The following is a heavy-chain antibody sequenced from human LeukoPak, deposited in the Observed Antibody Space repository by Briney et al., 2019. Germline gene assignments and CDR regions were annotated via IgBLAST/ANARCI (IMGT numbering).Heavy chain of an antibody. CDR1: GYSFTSYW. J-gene: IGHJ6*02. V-gene: IGHV5-51*01. D-gene: IGHD2-15*01. CDR3: ARHLYCSGGSCYSPYGMDV. Sequence: GESLKISCKGSGYSFTSYWIGWVRQMPGKGLEWMGIIYPGDSDTRYSPSFQGQVTISADESISTAYLQWSSLKASDTAMYYCARHLYCSGGSCYSPYGMDVWGQGTTVTVSS. CDR2: IYPGDSDT.